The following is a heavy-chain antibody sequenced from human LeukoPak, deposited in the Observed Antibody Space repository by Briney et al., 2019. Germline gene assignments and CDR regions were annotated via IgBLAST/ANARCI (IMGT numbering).Heavy chain of an antibody. CDR1: GGTFSGYA. J-gene: IGHJ1*01. CDR2: ISGSGIST. V-gene: IGHV3-23*01. CDR3: AKADYYDSNTYRAQFFQH. Sequence: GGSLRLSCAASGGTFSGYAMSWVRQAPGKGLEWVSVISGSGISTYNADSVKGRFTISRDNSKNTLYLQMNSLRAEDTAVYYCAKADYYDSNTYRAQFFQHWGQGTLVTVSS. D-gene: IGHD3-22*01.